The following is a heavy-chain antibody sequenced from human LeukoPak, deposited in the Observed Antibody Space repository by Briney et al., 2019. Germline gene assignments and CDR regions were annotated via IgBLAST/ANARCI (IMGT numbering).Heavy chain of an antibody. V-gene: IGHV3-23*01. CDR2: ITGSGATS. J-gene: IGHJ3*02. D-gene: IGHD4-17*01. CDR3: AKSTVRDDAFDI. Sequence: GGSLRLSCSASGFTFSSCAMSWVRQAPGKGLQWVSSITGSGATSYYADSVRGRFIVSRDNSKNTLYLQMNSLRAEDTAVYYCAKSTVRDDAFDIWGQGTMVTVSS. CDR1: GFTFSSCA.